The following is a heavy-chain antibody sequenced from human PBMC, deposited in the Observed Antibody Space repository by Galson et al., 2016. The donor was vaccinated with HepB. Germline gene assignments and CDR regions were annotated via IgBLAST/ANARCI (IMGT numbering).Heavy chain of an antibody. Sequence: TLSLTCAVYGDSSRNSFWNWIRQSPGGGLEWIAEVNLGGNTNHNPSLRSRVTMSVDTSKNQFSLKLKSVTAADTAVYYCAREQLERPSWFDPWGQGTLVIVSS. CDR1: GDSSRNSF. J-gene: IGHJ5*02. V-gene: IGHV4-34*01. CDR3: AREQLERPSWFDP. D-gene: IGHD1-1*01. CDR2: VNLGGNT.